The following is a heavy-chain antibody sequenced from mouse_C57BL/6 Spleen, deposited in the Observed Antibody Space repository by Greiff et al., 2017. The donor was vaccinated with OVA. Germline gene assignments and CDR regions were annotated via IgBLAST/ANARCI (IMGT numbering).Heavy chain of an antibody. Sequence: QVQLQQSGPELVKPGASVKISCKASGYAFSSSWMNWVKQRPGTGLEWIGRIYPGDGDTNYNGKFKGKATLTADKSSSTAYMQLSSLTSEDSAVYFCARWTMVTYYFDYWGQGTTRTVSS. J-gene: IGHJ2*01. CDR3: ARWTMVTYYFDY. CDR1: GYAFSSSW. V-gene: IGHV1-82*01. D-gene: IGHD2-2*01. CDR2: IYPGDGDT.